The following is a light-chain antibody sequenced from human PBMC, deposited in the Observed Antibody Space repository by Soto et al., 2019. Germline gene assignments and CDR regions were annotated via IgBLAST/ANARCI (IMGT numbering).Light chain of an antibody. CDR2: DVS. V-gene: IGLV2-14*01. Sequence: QSVLTQPASVSGSPGQSITISCTGTSCDVGGYNYVSWYQQHPGKAPKLMIYDVSNRPSGISNRFSGCKSGNTASLTISGLQAEDEADYYCSSYTGSSTYVFGPGTKLTVL. CDR3: SSYTGSSTYV. J-gene: IGLJ1*01. CDR1: SCDVGGYNY.